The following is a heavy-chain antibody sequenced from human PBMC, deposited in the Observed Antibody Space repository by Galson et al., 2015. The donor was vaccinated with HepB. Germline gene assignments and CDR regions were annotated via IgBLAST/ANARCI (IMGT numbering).Heavy chain of an antibody. CDR2: INPTSVST. D-gene: IGHD3-3*01. V-gene: IGHV1-46*03. J-gene: IGHJ5*02. CDR1: GGSISTSA. Sequence: SVKVSCKASGGSISTSAISWVRQAPGQGLEWMGIINPTSVSTTYAEKFQGRITMTRDTSTSTMYMELSSLRSEDTAVYYCARAGRTDYDFWTGSNGFDPWGQGTLVTVSS. CDR3: ARAGRTDYDFWTGSNGFDP.